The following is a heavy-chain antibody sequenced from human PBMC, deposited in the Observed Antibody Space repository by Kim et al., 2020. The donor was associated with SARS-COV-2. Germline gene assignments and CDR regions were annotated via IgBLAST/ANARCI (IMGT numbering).Heavy chain of an antibody. CDR2: IKQDGSET. CDR1: GFTFATHW. CDR3: ARTSSADFDY. Sequence: GGSLRLSCAASGFTFATHWMTWVRQAPGKGLEWVANIKQDGSETYYVDSVQGRFTISRDNAKSSLYLQMNSLRADDTAVYYCARTSSADFDYSCQGTLVT. D-gene: IGHD2-2*01. J-gene: IGHJ4*02. V-gene: IGHV3-7*03.